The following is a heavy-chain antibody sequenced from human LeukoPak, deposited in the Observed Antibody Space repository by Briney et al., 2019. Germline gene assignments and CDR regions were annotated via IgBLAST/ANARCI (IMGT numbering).Heavy chain of an antibody. J-gene: IGHJ4*02. V-gene: IGHV3-23*01. CDR1: GFTFTTYP. CDR2: ISASGGGT. Sequence: GGSLRLSCAASGFTFTTYPMSWVRQAPGKGLEWVSAISASGGGTYYADSVKGRFTISRDNSKNTLYLQMNSLGAEDTAMYYCAREFHLKGYFDYWGQEPLVPVSS. CDR3: AREFHLKGYFDY.